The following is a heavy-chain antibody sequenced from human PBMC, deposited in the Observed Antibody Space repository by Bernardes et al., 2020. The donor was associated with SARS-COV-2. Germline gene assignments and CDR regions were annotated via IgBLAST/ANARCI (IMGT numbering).Heavy chain of an antibody. Sequence: GESLKISCKGSGYSYFGYWIGWVRQMPGKGLEWMGLIYPDNSDTRYSPSFQGQVTISVYKSITTAYLQWSSLKASDTAMYYCARLKQPAAGTYYYYGLDVWGQGTTVTVSS. CDR3: ARLKQPAAGTYYYYGLDV. V-gene: IGHV5-51*01. CDR1: GYSYFGYW. J-gene: IGHJ6*02. CDR2: IYPDNSDT. D-gene: IGHD6-13*01.